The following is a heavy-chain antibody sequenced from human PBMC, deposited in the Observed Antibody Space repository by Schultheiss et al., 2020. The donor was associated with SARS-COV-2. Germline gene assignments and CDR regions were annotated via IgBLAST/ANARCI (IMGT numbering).Heavy chain of an antibody. J-gene: IGHJ4*02. V-gene: IGHV3-11*01. CDR1: GFTFSDYY. D-gene: IGHD4-11*01. CDR3: AKGWDYSNYVGY. CDR2: ISSSGSTI. Sequence: GGSLRLSCAASGFTFSDYYMSWIRQAPGKGLEWVSYISSSGSTIYYADSVKGRFTISRDNSKNTLYLQMNSLRAEDTAVYYCAKGWDYSNYVGYWGQGTLVTVSS.